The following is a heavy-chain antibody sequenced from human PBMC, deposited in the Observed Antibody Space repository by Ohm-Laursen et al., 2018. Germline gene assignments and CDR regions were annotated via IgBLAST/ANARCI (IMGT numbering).Heavy chain of an antibody. CDR2: ITGRSGNT. CDR1: GFTFSDYA. V-gene: IGHV3-23*01. Sequence: SLRLSCAASGFTFSDYAMTWVRQAPGRGLEWVSGITGRSGNTYYADSVKSRFTISRDNSKNTLYLQMNSLRPEDTALYYCTKGSYISSFEGVHWGQGTLVTVSS. J-gene: IGHJ4*02. CDR3: TKGSYISSFEGVH. D-gene: IGHD3-3*02.